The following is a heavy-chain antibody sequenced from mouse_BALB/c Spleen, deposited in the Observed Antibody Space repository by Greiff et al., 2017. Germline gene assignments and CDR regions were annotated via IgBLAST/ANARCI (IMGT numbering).Heavy chain of an antibody. D-gene: IGHD2-2*01. CDR1: GYSITSDYA. CDR2: ISYSGST. CDR3: ARGYAHYYAMDY. V-gene: IGHV3-2*02. J-gene: IGHJ4*01. Sequence: VQLKESGPGLVKPSQSLSLTCTVTGYSITSDYAWNWIRQFPGNKLEWMGYISYSGSTSYNPSLKSRISITRDTSKNQFFLQLNSVTTEDTATYYCARGYAHYYAMDYWGQGTSVTVSS.